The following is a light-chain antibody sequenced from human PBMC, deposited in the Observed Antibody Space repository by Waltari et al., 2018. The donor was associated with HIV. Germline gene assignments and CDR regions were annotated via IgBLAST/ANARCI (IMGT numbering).Light chain of an antibody. CDR3: SSYTSSSTLV. Sequence: QSALTQPASVSGSPGQSITISCTGTSSDVGGYNYVSWYQQHPGKAPKLMIYEVSNRPSWVSNRFSGSKSCNTASLTISGLQAEDEADYYCSSYTSSSTLVFGGGTKLTVL. CDR1: SSDVGGYNY. V-gene: IGLV2-14*01. CDR2: EVS. J-gene: IGLJ2*01.